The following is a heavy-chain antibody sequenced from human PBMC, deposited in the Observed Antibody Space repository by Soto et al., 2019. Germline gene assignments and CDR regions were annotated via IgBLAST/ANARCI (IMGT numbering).Heavy chain of an antibody. CDR1: GDSISSSFW. D-gene: IGHD3-10*01. Sequence: SETLSLTCAVSGDSISSSFWWSWVRQPPGKGLEWIGEIYHTESTVYNPSLKSRVTISVDKSKNQSSLNLDSVTAADPAVYYCARYVFGTFDYWGRGILVTVSS. CDR3: ARYVFGTFDY. CDR2: IYHTEST. V-gene: IGHV4-4*02. J-gene: IGHJ4*02.